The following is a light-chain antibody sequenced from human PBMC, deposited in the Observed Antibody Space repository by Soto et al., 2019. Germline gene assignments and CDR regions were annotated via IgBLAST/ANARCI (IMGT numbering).Light chain of an antibody. J-gene: IGKJ3*01. CDR1: QSINSKS. Sequence: EIVLTQSPGTLSLSPGEGATVSCRVSQSINSKSLVWYQRKFGQAPSLLIYNTSTRATGIPHRFSGSGSGTDFTLSISGLEPEDFAVYYCQHYGGSFIFGPGTKVDFK. CDR3: QHYGGSFI. V-gene: IGKV3-20*01. CDR2: NTS.